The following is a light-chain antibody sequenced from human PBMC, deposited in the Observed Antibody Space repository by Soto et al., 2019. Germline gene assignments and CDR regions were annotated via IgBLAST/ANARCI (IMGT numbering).Light chain of an antibody. J-gene: IGLJ3*02. V-gene: IGLV1-47*02. CDR2: SNN. Sequence: QSVVTQPPSASGTAGQRVTISCSGSSSNIGSNYVYWYQQLPGTAPKLLIYSNNQRPSGVPDRFSGSKSGTSASLAISGLRSEDEADYYCQSYDSSLSGSNWVFGGGTKLTVL. CDR3: QSYDSSLSGSNWV. CDR1: SSNIGSNY.